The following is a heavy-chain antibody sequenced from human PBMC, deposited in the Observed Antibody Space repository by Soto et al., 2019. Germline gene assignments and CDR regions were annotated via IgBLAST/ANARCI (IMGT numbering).Heavy chain of an antibody. D-gene: IGHD3-22*01. Sequence: SETLSLTCTVSGGSISSYYWSWIRQPPGKGLEWIGYIYYSGSTNYNPSLKSRVTISVDTSKNQFSLKLSSVTAADTAVYYCAGMYYYDSSGDTENWFDPWGQGTLVTVSS. V-gene: IGHV4-59*01. J-gene: IGHJ5*02. CDR2: IYYSGST. CDR1: GGSISSYY. CDR3: AGMYYYDSSGDTENWFDP.